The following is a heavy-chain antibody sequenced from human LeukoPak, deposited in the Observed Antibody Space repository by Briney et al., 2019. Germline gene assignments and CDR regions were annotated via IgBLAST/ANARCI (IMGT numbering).Heavy chain of an antibody. D-gene: IGHD3-10*01. J-gene: IGHJ4*02. CDR3: ARGQHKYYYGSGSYWSFDY. Sequence: GGSLRLSCAASGFTFSSYWMSWVRQAPGKGLEWVANIKQDGSEKYYVDSVKGRFTISRDNDKNSLYLQMNSLRDEDTAVYYCARGQHKYYYGSGSYWSFDYWGQGTLVTVSS. CDR1: GFTFSSYW. CDR2: IKQDGSEK. V-gene: IGHV3-7*01.